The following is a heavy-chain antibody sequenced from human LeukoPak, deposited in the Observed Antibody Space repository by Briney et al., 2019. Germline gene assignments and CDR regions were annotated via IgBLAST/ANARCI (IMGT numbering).Heavy chain of an antibody. CDR2: IYSYGIT. J-gene: IGHJ2*01. CDR3: ARRAYCDTSGYSPASGYFDL. V-gene: IGHV4-4*08. CDR1: VGSIFGHY. D-gene: IGHD3-22*01. Sequence: PSETLSLTCTVSVGSIFGHYFNCIPQAPGKDLEWIGYIYSYGITSYHPSLSSRGTMSIATSRSQFSLGLTSVTAADTAIYYCARRAYCDTSGYSPASGYFDLWGGGTLVTVSS.